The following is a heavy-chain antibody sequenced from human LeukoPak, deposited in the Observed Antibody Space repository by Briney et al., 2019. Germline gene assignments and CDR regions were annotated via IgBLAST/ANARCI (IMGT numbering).Heavy chain of an antibody. CDR3: ARLVDIVATTINWFDP. J-gene: IGHJ5*02. V-gene: IGHV4-34*01. CDR1: GGSFSGYY. CDR2: INHSGST. Sequence: KPSETLSLTCAAYGGSFSGYYWSWIRQPPGKGLEWIGEINHSGSTNYNPSLKSRVTISVDTSKNQFSLKLSSVTAADTAVYYCARLVDIVATTINWFDPWGQGTLVTVSS. D-gene: IGHD5-12*01.